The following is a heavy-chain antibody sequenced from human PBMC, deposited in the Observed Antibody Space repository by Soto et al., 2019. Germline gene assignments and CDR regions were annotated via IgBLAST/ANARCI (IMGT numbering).Heavy chain of an antibody. CDR3: ASRDPGTSVDY. D-gene: IGHD1-7*01. CDR2: IYRTGST. J-gene: IGHJ4*02. Sequence: PSATLSLTCAVSGGSFTSNNWWTCVRQPPGQGLEWIGEIYRTGSTNYNPSLKSRVTISLDKSENQFPLKVTSLTAADTAVYYCASRDPGTSVDYWGQGTLVTVSS. V-gene: IGHV4-4*02. CDR1: GGSFTSNNW.